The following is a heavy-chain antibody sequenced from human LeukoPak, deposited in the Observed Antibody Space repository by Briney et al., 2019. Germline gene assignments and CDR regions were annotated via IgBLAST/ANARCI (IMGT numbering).Heavy chain of an antibody. D-gene: IGHD6-6*01. CDR3: ANRPNKQLVPYYFDY. J-gene: IGHJ4*02. Sequence: PGGSLRLSCAASGFTFSNYAMSWVRQAPGKGLEWVSAISGSGGSTYYADSVKGRFTISRDNSKNTLYLQMNSLRAEDTAVYYCANRPNKQLVPYYFDYWGQGTLVTVSS. CDR2: ISGSGGST. V-gene: IGHV3-23*01. CDR1: GFTFSNYA.